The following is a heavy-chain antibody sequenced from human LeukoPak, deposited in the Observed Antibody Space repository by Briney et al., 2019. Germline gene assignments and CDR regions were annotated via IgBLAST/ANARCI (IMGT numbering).Heavy chain of an antibody. V-gene: IGHV3-74*01. CDR1: GFTFSNYW. CDR3: TRVGYCATTSCRTAFDI. J-gene: IGHJ3*02. Sequence: PGGSLRLSCAASGFTFSNYWMHWVRQVAGKGLVWVSRINTDGSTTNYADSVKGRFTISRDNAKNTLYLQMNSLRAEDTAVYYCTRVGYCATTSCRTAFDIWGQGTMVTVSS. CDR2: INTDGSTT. D-gene: IGHD2-2*01.